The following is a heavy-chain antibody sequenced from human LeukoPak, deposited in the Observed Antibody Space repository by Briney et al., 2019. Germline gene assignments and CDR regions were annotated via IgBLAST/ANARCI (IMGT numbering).Heavy chain of an antibody. D-gene: IGHD6-19*01. Sequence: PGGSLRLSCAAPGFIFGNYAIHWVRHAPGKGLEWVSLISGDGGSTFYADSVKGRFTISRNNSKNFLSLQMSSLRSEDTALYYCARESESSGWYDYWGQGTLVTVSS. CDR1: GFIFGNYA. J-gene: IGHJ4*02. CDR3: ARESESSGWYDY. CDR2: ISGDGGST. V-gene: IGHV3-43*02.